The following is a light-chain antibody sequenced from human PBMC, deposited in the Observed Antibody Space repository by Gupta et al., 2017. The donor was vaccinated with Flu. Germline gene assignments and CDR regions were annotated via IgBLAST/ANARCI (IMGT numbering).Light chain of an antibody. CDR2: AAS. Sequence: SSLSASVGDRVTITCRASQSISRYLNWYQHKPGKAPKLLIYAASSLQSGVPSRFSGSGSGTDFTLTISNLQPEDLATYYCQQSDNTPLLSFGHGTKVDV. CDR3: QQSDNTPLLS. J-gene: IGKJ3*01. V-gene: IGKV1-39*01. CDR1: QSISRY.